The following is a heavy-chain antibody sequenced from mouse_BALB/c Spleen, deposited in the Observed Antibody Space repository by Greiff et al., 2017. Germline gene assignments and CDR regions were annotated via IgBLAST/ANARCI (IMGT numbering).Heavy chain of an antibody. J-gene: IGHJ2*01. Sequence: VKLMESGPGLVAPSQSLSITCTVSGFSLTSYGVHWVRQPPGKGLEWLGVIWAGGSTNYNSALMSRLSISKDKSKSQVFLKMTSLQTDDTAMYYSARMGNYDFDYWGQGTTLTVSS. CDR3: ARMGNYDFDY. D-gene: IGHD2-1*01. CDR1: GFSLTSYG. CDR2: IWAGGST. V-gene: IGHV2-9*02.